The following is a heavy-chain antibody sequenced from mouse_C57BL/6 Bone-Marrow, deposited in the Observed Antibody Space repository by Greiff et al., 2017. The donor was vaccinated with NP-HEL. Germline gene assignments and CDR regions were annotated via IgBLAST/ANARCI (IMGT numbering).Heavy chain of an antibody. CDR1: GFTFSSYG. J-gene: IGHJ3*01. D-gene: IGHD2-4*01. V-gene: IGHV5-6*01. Sequence: EVNVVESGGDLVKPGGSLKLSCAASGFTFSSYGMSWVRQTPDKRLEWVATISSGGSYTYYPDSVKGRFTISRDNAKNTLYLQMSSLKSEDTAMYYCARHRAIYYDYDGGFAYWGQGTLVTVSA. CDR2: ISSGGSYT. CDR3: ARHRAIYYDYDGGFAY.